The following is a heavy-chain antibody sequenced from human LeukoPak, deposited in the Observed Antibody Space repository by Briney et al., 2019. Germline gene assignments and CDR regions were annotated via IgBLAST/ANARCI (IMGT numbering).Heavy chain of an antibody. CDR1: GGSISSGGHP. J-gene: IGHJ5*02. CDR3: ARESNINNWFDP. V-gene: IGHV4-30-2*06. D-gene: IGHD2/OR15-2a*01. Sequence: SETLPLTCIVSGGSISSGGHPWSWIRQSPGKGLEWIGYIYDSGSTFYNPSLKSRVTMSIDRSNNQFSLKLSPVTAADTAVYYCARESNINNWFDPWGQGTLVTVSS. CDR2: IYDSGST.